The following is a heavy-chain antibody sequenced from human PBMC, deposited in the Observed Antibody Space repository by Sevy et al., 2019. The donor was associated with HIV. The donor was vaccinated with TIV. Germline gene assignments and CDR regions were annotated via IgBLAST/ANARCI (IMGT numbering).Heavy chain of an antibody. CDR1: GFTFGDYC. CDR3: SRCKAAHSIFDY. D-gene: IGHD6-13*01. V-gene: IGHV3-49*04. CDR2: LKSDVYGGTV. Sequence: GGSLRLSCTASGFTFGDYCMSWVRQAPGKGLEWVAFLKSDVYGGTVDHAASVRGRFVISRGDSKTIAYLQMNDLKTEDTGVYYCSRCKAAHSIFDYWGQGALVTVSS. J-gene: IGHJ4*02.